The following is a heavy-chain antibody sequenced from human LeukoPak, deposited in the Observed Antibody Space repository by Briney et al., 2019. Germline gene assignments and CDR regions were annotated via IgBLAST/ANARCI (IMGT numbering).Heavy chain of an antibody. CDR2: INHSGST. J-gene: IGHJ6*03. CDR1: GGSFSGYY. D-gene: IGHD2-2*01. V-gene: IGHV4-34*01. Sequence: SETLSLTCAVYGGSFSGYYWSWIRQPPGKGLEWIGEINHSGSTNYNPSLKSRVTISVDTSKNQFSLKLSSVTAADTAVYYCARGRYCSSTSCRKAFYYYYYIDVWGKGTTVTVSS. CDR3: ARGRYCSSTSCRKAFYYYYYIDV.